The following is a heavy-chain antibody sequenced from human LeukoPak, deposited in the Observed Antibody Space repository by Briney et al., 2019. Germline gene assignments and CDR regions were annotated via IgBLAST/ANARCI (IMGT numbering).Heavy chain of an antibody. CDR2: IYVGGDT. CDR1: GFTFSSNY. J-gene: IGHJ3*02. Sequence: GGSLRLSCAASGFTFSSNYVSWVRQAPGKGLEGVSVIYVGGDTYYAGSVKGRFTISRDKSKNTVYLQMNSLRAEDTAVYYCARDRVEGGGRLGAFDIWGQGTMVTVSS. D-gene: IGHD2-15*01. V-gene: IGHV3-66*01. CDR3: ARDRVEGGGRLGAFDI.